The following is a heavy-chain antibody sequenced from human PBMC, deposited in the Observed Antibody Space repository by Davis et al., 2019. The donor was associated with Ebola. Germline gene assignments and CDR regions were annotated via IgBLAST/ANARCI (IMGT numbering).Heavy chain of an antibody. Sequence: PSETLSLTCAVYGGSFSGYYWSWIRQPPGKGLEWIGEINHSGSTNYNPSLKSRVTISVDTSKNQFSLKLSSVTAADTAVYYCARGWEDSSGWYATYNWFDPWGQGTLVTVSS. D-gene: IGHD6-19*01. CDR3: ARGWEDSSGWYATYNWFDP. V-gene: IGHV4-34*01. CDR2: INHSGST. J-gene: IGHJ5*02. CDR1: GGSFSGYY.